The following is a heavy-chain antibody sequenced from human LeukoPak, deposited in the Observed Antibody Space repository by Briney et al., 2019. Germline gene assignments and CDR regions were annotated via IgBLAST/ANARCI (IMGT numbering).Heavy chain of an antibody. D-gene: IGHD1-1*01. Sequence: SETLSLTCTVSGGSISSSSYYWGWIRQPPGKGLEWIGSIYYSGSSYYNPSLKSRVTISVDTSKNQFSLKLSSVTAADTAVYYCARRGLERGLDYWGQGTLVTVSS. J-gene: IGHJ4*02. V-gene: IGHV4-39*01. CDR2: IYYSGSS. CDR3: ARRGLERGLDY. CDR1: GGSISSSSYY.